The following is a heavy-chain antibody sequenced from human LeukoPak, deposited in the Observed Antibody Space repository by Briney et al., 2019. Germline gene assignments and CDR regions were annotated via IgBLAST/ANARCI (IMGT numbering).Heavy chain of an antibody. J-gene: IGHJ5*02. CDR3: ASRLEYYYDSSGYRGGDWFDP. CDR1: GGSISSGDYY. CDR2: IYYSGST. D-gene: IGHD3-22*01. Sequence: PSETLSLTCTVSGGSISSGDYYWSWIRQPPGKGLEWIGYIYYSGSTYYNPSLKSRVTISVDTSKNQFSLKLSSVTAADTAVYYCASRLEYYYDSSGYRGGDWFDPWGQGTLVTVSS. V-gene: IGHV4-30-4*01.